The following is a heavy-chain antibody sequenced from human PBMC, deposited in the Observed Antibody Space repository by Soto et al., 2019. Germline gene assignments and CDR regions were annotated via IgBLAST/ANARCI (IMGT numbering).Heavy chain of an antibody. D-gene: IGHD6-13*01. J-gene: IGHJ6*02. CDR2: ISAYNGNT. Sequence: GASVKVSCKASGYTFTSYGISWVRQAPGQGLEWMGWISAYNGNTNYAQKLQGRVTMTTDTSTSTAYMELRGLRSDDTAVYYCARGGEYSSSWTYYYYGMDVWGQGTTVTVSS. CDR3: ARGGEYSSSWTYYYYGMDV. CDR1: GYTFTSYG. V-gene: IGHV1-18*04.